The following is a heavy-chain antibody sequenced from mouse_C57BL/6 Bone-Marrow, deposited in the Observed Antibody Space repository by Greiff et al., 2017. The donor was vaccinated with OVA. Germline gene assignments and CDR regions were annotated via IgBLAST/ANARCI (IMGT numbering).Heavy chain of an antibody. CDR3: ARGAGSRVAY. V-gene: IGHV1-81*01. Sequence: QVQLQQSGAELARPGASVKLSCKASGYTFTSYGISWVKQRTGQGLEWIGEIYPSSGSTYYNEKFKGKATLTADKSSSTVYMELRSLTSEDSAVYVCARGAGSRVAYWGQGTLVTVSA. CDR2: IYPSSGST. CDR1: GYTFTSYG. J-gene: IGHJ3*01.